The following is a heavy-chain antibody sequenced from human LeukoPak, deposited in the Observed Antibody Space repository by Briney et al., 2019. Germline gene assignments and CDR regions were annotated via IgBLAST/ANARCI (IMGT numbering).Heavy chain of an antibody. CDR1: GGSISSGSYY. V-gene: IGHV4-61*02. CDR2: IYTSGST. D-gene: IGHD3-3*01. J-gene: IGHJ4*02. CDR3: ARELVSGAAIRFLEWSAFDY. Sequence: SETLSLTCTVSGGSISSGSYYWSWIRQPAGKGLEWIGRIYTSGSTNYNPSLKSRVTISVDTSKNQFSLKLSSVTAADTAVYYCARELVSGAAIRFLEWSAFDYWGQGTLVTVSS.